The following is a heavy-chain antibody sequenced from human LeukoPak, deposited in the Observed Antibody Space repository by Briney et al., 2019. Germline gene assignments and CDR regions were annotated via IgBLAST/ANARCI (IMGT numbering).Heavy chain of an antibody. D-gene: IGHD2-8*02. V-gene: IGHV3-23*01. J-gene: IGHJ4*02. Sequence: GGSVRLSCAASGFSFSSYALNWVRQAPGKGLEWVSGISGSGDVTYYADSVGGRLTISRDIAKNTLYLQMNSLIVEDTAIYYCTKGATLVPQGDFEYWGQGTLVTVSS. CDR2: ISGSGDVT. CDR1: GFSFSSYA. CDR3: TKGATLVPQGDFEY.